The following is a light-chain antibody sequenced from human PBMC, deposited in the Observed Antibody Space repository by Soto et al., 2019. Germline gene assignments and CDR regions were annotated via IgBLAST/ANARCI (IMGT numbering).Light chain of an antibody. CDR1: QGIEND. CDR3: LQDYNYPWT. V-gene: IGKV1-6*01. J-gene: IGKJ1*01. CDR2: AAS. Sequence: AIQMTQSPSSLSASVGDRVTITVRASQGIENDLGWYQQKPGKAPKLLIYAASSLQSGVPSRFSGSGSGTDFTLTISSLQPEDFATYYCLQDYNYPWTFGQGTKVDIK.